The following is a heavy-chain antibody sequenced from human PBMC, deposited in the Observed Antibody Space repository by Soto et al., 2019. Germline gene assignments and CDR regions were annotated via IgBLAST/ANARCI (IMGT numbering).Heavy chain of an antibody. CDR1: GFTFSSYG. Sequence: WSLRLSCAASGFTFSSYGIHWVRQAPGKGLEWVALISYDGSNKYYADSVKGRFTISRDNSKNTLYLQMNSLRAEDTAMYYCAKDAPYYYDSSGYYGPFDYWGQGTLVTVS. D-gene: IGHD3-22*01. V-gene: IGHV3-30*18. CDR2: ISYDGSNK. CDR3: AKDAPYYYDSSGYYGPFDY. J-gene: IGHJ4*02.